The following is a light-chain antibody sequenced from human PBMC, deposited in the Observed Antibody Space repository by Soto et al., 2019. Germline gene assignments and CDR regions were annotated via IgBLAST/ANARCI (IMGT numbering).Light chain of an antibody. Sequence: EIVLTQSPATLSLSPGERATLSCGASQSVSSSYLAWYQHKPGQTPRLLIYDTSTRATGVPARFSGSRSGTEFTLTINSLQSEDFAVYYCQRYNNWPLTFGGGTKVDIK. CDR2: DTS. CDR3: QRYNNWPLT. CDR1: QSVSSSY. J-gene: IGKJ4*01. V-gene: IGKV3-15*01.